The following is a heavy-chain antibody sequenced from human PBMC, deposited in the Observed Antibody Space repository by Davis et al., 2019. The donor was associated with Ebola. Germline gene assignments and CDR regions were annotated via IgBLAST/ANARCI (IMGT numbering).Heavy chain of an antibody. Sequence: MPGGSLRLSCAVYGGSFSGYYWSWIRQPPGKGLEWIGYIYYSGSTNYNPSLKSRVTISVDTSKNQFSLKLSSVTAADTAVYYCAAGRIAVAGVDYWGQGTLVTVSS. J-gene: IGHJ4*02. CDR1: GGSFSGYY. V-gene: IGHV4-59*01. D-gene: IGHD6-19*01. CDR3: AAGRIAVAGVDY. CDR2: IYYSGST.